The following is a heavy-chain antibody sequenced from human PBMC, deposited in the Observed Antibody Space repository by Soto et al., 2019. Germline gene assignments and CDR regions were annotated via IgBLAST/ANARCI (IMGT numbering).Heavy chain of an antibody. D-gene: IGHD4-4*01. J-gene: IGHJ4*01. CDR1: GGTFSSYA. V-gene: IGHV1-69*13. CDR3: ARVEDYSNYAGFDY. Sequence: ASVKVSCKASGGTFSSYAISWVRQAPGQGLEWMGGIIPIFGTANYAQKFQGRVTITADESTSTAYMELSSLRSEDTAVYYCARVEDYSNYAGFDYWGRTLVTVSS. CDR2: IIPIFGTA.